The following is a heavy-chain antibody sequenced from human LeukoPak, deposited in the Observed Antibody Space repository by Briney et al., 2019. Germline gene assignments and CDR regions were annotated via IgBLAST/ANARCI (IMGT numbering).Heavy chain of an antibody. J-gene: IGHJ6*02. D-gene: IGHD3-10*01. CDR1: GFTFSRYW. Sequence: GSLRLSCAASGFTFSRYWMHWVRQAPGKGLVWVSRINSDGSYTSYADFVKGRFTISRDNAKNTVYLQMNSLRAEDTALYYCAKDYLPSDRVDYYYYGMDVWGQGTTVTVSS. CDR3: AKDYLPSDRVDYYYYGMDV. V-gene: IGHV3-74*01. CDR2: INSDGSYT.